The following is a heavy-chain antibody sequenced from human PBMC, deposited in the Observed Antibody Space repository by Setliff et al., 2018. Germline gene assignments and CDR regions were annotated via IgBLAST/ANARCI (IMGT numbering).Heavy chain of an antibody. CDR2: IIPIRGAA. CDR3: ARGPSGWSSATSRYYFYMDV. Sequence: ASVKVSCKAFGGTFSNSAINWVRQAPGQGLEWMGGIIPIRGAADYAQKFQGKVIITADGSTSTAYMELTSLRSDDAAVYYCARGPSGWSSATSRYYFYMDVWGRGTTVTVSS. CDR1: GGTFSNSA. J-gene: IGHJ6*03. D-gene: IGHD6-19*01. V-gene: IGHV1-69*13.